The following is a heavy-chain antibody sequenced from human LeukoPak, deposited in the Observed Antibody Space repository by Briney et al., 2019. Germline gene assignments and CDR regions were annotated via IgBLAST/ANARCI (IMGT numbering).Heavy chain of an antibody. Sequence: SETLSLTCTVSGGSISSSSYYWGWIRQPPGKGLEWIGEINHSGSTNYNPSLKSRVTISVDTSKNQFSLKLSSVTAADTAVYYCARWFGESTNFDYWGQGTLVTVSS. J-gene: IGHJ4*02. V-gene: IGHV4-39*07. CDR1: GGSISSSSYY. CDR3: ARWFGESTNFDY. CDR2: INHSGST. D-gene: IGHD3-10*01.